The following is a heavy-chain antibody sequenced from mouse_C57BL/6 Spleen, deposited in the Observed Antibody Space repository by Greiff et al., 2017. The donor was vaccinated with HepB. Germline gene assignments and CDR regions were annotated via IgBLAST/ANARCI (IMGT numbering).Heavy chain of an antibody. CDR2: IDPSDSET. D-gene: IGHD1-1*01. CDR3: ACAFITTVVATDAMDY. J-gene: IGHJ4*01. V-gene: IGHV1-52*01. CDR1: GYTFTSYW. Sequence: QVQLQQPGAELVRPGSSVKLSCKASGYTFTSYWIHWVRQRPIQGLEWIGNIDPSDSETHYNQKFKDKATLTVDKSSSTAYRQLSSLTSEDSAVYYCACAFITTVVATDAMDYWGQGTSVTVSS.